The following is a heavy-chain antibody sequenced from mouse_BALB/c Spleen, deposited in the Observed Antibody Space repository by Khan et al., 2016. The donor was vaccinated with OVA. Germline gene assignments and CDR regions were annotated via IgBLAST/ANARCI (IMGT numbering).Heavy chain of an antibody. CDR1: GYTFTSSW. CDR3: ARGYFGNDEFVY. V-gene: IGHV1S132*01. D-gene: IGHD2-2*01. CDR2: IFPGTGTT. Sequence: QVQLQQSGAELVKPGASVKLSCKPSGYTFTSSWIQWVKQRPGQGLGWIGQIFPGTGTTYYNENFTGKATLTVDTSSSTAYVQLSSRTAEDSAVYFVARGYFGNDEFVYWGQGTLVTVSP. J-gene: IGHJ3*01.